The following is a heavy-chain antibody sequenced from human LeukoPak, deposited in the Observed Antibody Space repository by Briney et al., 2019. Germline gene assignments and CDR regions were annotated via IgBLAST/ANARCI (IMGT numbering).Heavy chain of an antibody. CDR3: ARVYAYYYSMDV. Sequence: ASVKVSCKASGYTFTDYYMHWVRQAPGQGLEWMGRINPNTGGTNYAQRFQGRVTLTRDTSITTAYMELSRLRSDDTAVYYCARVYAYYYSMDVWGKGTTVTISS. V-gene: IGHV1-2*06. J-gene: IGHJ6*03. D-gene: IGHD3-16*01. CDR2: INPNTGGT. CDR1: GYTFTDYY.